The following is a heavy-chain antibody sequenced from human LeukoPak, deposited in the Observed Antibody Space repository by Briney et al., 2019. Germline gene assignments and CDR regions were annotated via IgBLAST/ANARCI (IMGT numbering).Heavy chain of an antibody. CDR2: IRYDGTNK. CDR3: ARGPPPDFDH. J-gene: IGHJ4*02. Sequence: GGSLRLSCAASGFSFSSYGMHWVRQAPGEGLKWVAFIRYDGTNKYYADSVKGRFTISRDNSNSTMYLQMNSLRSEDTAVYYCARGPPPDFDHWGQGTLVTVSS. CDR1: GFSFSSYG. V-gene: IGHV3-30*02.